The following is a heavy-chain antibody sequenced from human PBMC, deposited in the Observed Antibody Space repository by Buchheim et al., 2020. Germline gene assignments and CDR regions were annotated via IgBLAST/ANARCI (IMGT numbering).Heavy chain of an antibody. CDR3: ANYGDGGYYGMDV. V-gene: IGHV3-7*01. CDR2: IKQDGSEK. J-gene: IGHJ6*02. Sequence: EVQLVESGGGLVQPGGSLRLSCAASGFTFSSNWMSWVRQAPGKGLEWVANIKQDGSEKYYVDPVKGRFTISRDNAKNSLYLQMNSLRAEDTAVYYCANYGDGGYYGMDVWGQGTT. CDR1: GFTFSSNW. D-gene: IGHD4-17*01.